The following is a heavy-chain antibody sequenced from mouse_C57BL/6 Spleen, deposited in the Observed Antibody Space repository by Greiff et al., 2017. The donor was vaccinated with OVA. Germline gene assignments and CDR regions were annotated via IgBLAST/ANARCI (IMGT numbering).Heavy chain of an antibody. CDR1: GYSITSGYY. CDR2: ISYDGSN. Sequence: EVKVEESGPGLVKPSQSLSLTCSVTGYSITSGYYWNWIRQFPGNKLEWMGYISYDGSNNYNPSLKNRISITRDTSKNQFFLKLNSVTTEDTATYYCARDDYDERYFDVWGTGTTVTVSS. J-gene: IGHJ1*03. V-gene: IGHV3-6*01. CDR3: ARDDYDERYFDV. D-gene: IGHD2-4*01.